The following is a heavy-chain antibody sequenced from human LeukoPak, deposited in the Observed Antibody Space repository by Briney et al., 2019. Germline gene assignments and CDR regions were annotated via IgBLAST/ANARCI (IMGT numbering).Heavy chain of an antibody. J-gene: IGHJ3*02. Sequence: LETLSLTCTVSGGSISSYYWSWIRQPPGKGLEWIGYIYYSGSTNYNPSLKSRVTISVDTSKNQFSLKLSSVTAADTAVYYCARHVDGTGTSAHPLSDAFDIWGQGTMVTVSS. CDR2: IYYSGST. CDR1: GGSISSYY. D-gene: IGHD1-1*01. CDR3: ARHVDGTGTSAHPLSDAFDI. V-gene: IGHV4-59*08.